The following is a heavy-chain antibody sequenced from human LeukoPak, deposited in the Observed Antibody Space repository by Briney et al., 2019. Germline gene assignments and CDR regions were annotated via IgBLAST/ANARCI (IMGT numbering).Heavy chain of an antibody. J-gene: IGHJ4*02. CDR1: GFTFSSDS. Sequence: GGSLRLSCAASGFTFSSDSMNCVRQAPGKGLEWGSYISSSSSTIYYADSVKGRFTISRDNAKNSLYLQMNSLRAEDTAVYYCARGAAVAGDFDYWGQGTLVTVSS. CDR3: ARGAAVAGDFDY. CDR2: ISSSSSTI. V-gene: IGHV3-48*01. D-gene: IGHD6-19*01.